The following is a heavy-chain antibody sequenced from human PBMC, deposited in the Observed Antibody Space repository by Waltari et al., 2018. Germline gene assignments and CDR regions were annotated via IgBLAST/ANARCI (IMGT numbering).Heavy chain of an antibody. CDR1: GSTSTSHY. Sequence: QVQLVPSGAEVKQPGASVEVSCTASGSTSTSHYMHWLPQAPGQGLEWMGRINPNSGGTNYAQKFQGRVTMTRDTSISTAYMELSRLRSDDTAVYYCARSTRYDSSGYYSYWGQGTLVTVSS. V-gene: IGHV1-2*02. J-gene: IGHJ4*02. CDR3: ARSTRYDSSGYYSY. D-gene: IGHD3-22*01. CDR2: INPNSGGT.